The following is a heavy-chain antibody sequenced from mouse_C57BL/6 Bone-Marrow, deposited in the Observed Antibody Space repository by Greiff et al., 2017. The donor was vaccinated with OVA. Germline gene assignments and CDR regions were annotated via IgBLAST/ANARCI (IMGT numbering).Heavy chain of an antibody. Sequence: VQLQQSGPELVKPGASVKISCKASGYSFTDYNMNWVKQSNGKGLEWIGLINPNYGTSSYNQKFKGKATLTVAQSSSTAYMQLNSLTSEDSAVYYCAFYYGNSYRCFDVWGTGTTVTVSS. J-gene: IGHJ1*03. CDR2: INPNYGTS. CDR1: GYSFTDYN. CDR3: AFYYGNSYRCFDV. D-gene: IGHD1-1*01. V-gene: IGHV1-39*01.